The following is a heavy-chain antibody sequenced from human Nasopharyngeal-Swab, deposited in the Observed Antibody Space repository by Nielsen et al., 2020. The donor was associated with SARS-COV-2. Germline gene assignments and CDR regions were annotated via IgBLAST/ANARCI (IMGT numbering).Heavy chain of an antibody. Sequence: KVSCKASGYTFTGYYMHWVRQAPGQGLEWMGRINPNSGGTNYAQKFQGRVTMTRDTSISTAYMELSRLRSDDTAVYYCARDMLRNTVTPFDYWGQGTLVTVSS. V-gene: IGHV1-2*06. CDR2: INPNSGGT. CDR1: GYTFTGYY. D-gene: IGHD4-17*01. J-gene: IGHJ4*02. CDR3: ARDMLRNTVTPFDY.